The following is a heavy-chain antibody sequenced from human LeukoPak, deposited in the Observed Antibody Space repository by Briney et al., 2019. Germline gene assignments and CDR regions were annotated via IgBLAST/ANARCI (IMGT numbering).Heavy chain of an antibody. CDR1: GYTFTSYG. J-gene: IGHJ4*02. Sequence: ASVKVSCKASGYTFTSYGISWVRQAPGQGLEWMGWISAYNGNTNYAQKLQGRVTMTTDTSTSTAYMELRGLRSDDTAVYYCARDRAGIAAAGSFDYWGQGTLVTVSS. CDR3: ARDRAGIAAAGSFDY. V-gene: IGHV1-18*01. CDR2: ISAYNGNT. D-gene: IGHD6-13*01.